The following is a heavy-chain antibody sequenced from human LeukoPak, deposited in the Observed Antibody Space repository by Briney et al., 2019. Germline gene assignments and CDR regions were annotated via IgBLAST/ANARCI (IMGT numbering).Heavy chain of an antibody. V-gene: IGHV3-74*01. D-gene: IGHD3-10*01. CDR2: INSDGSST. CDR3: ARALSYYGSGSYVDY. J-gene: IGHJ4*02. Sequence: GGSLRLSCAASGFAFDDYGMNWVRQAPGKGLEWVSRINSDGSSTSYADSVKGRFTISRDNAKNTLYLQMNSLRAEDTAVYYCARALSYYGSGSYVDYWGQGTLVTVSS. CDR1: GFAFDDYG.